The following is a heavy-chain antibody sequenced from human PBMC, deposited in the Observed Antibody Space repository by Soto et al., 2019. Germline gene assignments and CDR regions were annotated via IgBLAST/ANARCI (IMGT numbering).Heavy chain of an antibody. V-gene: IGHV3-30*18. CDR1: GFTFSSYG. CDR2: ISYDGSNK. Sequence: QVQLVESGGGVVQPGRSLRLSCAASGFTFSSYGMHWVRQAPGKGLEWVAVISYDGSNKYYADSVKGRFTISTDNSKNTLYLQMNILRAEDTAVYYCAKDLLGPGRAYGMDVWGQGTTVTVSS. D-gene: IGHD7-27*01. J-gene: IGHJ6*02. CDR3: AKDLLGPGRAYGMDV.